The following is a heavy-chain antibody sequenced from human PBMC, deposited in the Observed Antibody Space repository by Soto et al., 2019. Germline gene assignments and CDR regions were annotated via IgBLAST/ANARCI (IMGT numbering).Heavy chain of an antibody. Sequence: QVQLVQSGAGVKKPGSSVKVSCKASGGSSSRHTINWVRQAPGQGLEWIGSMIYILGITNYAQKFQGRVTITADQSASAAGLEFGALRSAYTAVYYCARNISKGYTHSGDCRLNPWGQASLVTVSS. CDR3: ARNISKGYTHSGDCRLNP. V-gene: IGHV1-69*02. D-gene: IGHD2-15*01. J-gene: IGHJ5*02. CDR1: GGSSSRHT. CDR2: MIYILGIT.